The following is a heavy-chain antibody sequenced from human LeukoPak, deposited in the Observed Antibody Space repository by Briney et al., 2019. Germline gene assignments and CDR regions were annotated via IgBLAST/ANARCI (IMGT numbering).Heavy chain of an antibody. J-gene: IGHJ4*02. CDR2: ISGSGAGT. Sequence: GGSLRLSCAASGFTFATYAMTWVRQAPGEGLEWVSAISGSGAGTYYADSVRGRFTISRDNSKNTLYLQMNSLRAEETAVYYCVKDGRSGYYPGDVYWGQGTLVTVSS. CDR3: VKDGRSGYYPGDVY. CDR1: GFTFATYA. D-gene: IGHD3-3*01. V-gene: IGHV3-23*01.